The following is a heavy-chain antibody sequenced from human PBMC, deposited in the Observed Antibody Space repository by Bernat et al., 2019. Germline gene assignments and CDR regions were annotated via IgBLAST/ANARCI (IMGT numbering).Heavy chain of an antibody. CDR3: AGGARDIAGAHDDAFDI. D-gene: IGHD5-12*01. Sequence: EVQLVESGGGLAQLGGSLRHSCAASGFTFSRYEMNWVSQAPGKGLEWVAYISSSGSTIYNADTVKGRFTSTRGNDRNSQYLQRNSLRGEDTAVYYCAGGARDIAGAHDDAFDIWGRGTMVTVSS. V-gene: IGHV3-48*03. CDR1: GFTFSRYE. J-gene: IGHJ3*02. CDR2: ISSSGSTI.